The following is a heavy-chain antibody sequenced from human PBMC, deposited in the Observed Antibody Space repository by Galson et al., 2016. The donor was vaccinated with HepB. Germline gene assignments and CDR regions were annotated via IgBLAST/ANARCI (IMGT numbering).Heavy chain of an antibody. J-gene: IGHJ4*02. V-gene: IGHV2-5*01. Sequence: PALVKPTQTLTLTCTLSGLSVSTGGAGVGWIRQPPGKALEWLALIYWNDDKRYSSSLESRLTITKDTSKNQVVLTMTNLDPEDTATYYCAHRRGGVGADQFDYWGQGTRVTVSS. CDR3: AHRRGGVGADQFDY. D-gene: IGHD2-21*01. CDR1: GLSVSTGGAG. CDR2: IYWNDDK.